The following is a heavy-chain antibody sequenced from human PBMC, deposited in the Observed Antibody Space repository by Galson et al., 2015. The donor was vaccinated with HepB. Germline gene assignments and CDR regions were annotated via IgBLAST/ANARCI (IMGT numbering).Heavy chain of an antibody. V-gene: IGHV3-30*18. Sequence: SLRLSCAASGFTFSSYGMHWVRQAPGKGLEWVAVISYDGSNKYYADSVKGRFTISGDNSKNTLYLQMNSLRAEDTAVYYCAKGGPTVTTDVYYFDYWGQGTLVTVSS. CDR1: GFTFSSYG. CDR2: ISYDGSNK. J-gene: IGHJ4*02. CDR3: AKGGPTVTTDVYYFDY. D-gene: IGHD4-17*01.